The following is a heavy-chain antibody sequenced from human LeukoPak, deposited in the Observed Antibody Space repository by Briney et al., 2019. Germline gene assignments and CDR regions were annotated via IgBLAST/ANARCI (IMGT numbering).Heavy chain of an antibody. D-gene: IGHD6-19*01. CDR3: ARVHSSGWN. CDR2: ISSSGSII. V-gene: IGHV3-48*03. Sequence: SGGSLRLSCAASGFTFSSCEMNWVRQAPGKGLEWVSYISSSGSIIYYADSVKGRFTISRDNAKNSLYLQMNSLRVEDTAVYYCARVHSSGWNWGQGTLVTVSS. J-gene: IGHJ4*02. CDR1: GFTFSSCE.